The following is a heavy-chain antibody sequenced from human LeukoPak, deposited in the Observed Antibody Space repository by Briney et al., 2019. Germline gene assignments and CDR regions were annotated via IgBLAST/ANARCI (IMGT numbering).Heavy chain of an antibody. V-gene: IGHV4-59*01. J-gene: IGHJ6*03. CDR1: GGSISGYY. CDR3: ARGGGMGHYYYYMDV. CDR2: IYYTGST. D-gene: IGHD5-24*01. Sequence: SETLSLTCTVSGGSISGYYWSWIRQSPGKGLESIGYIYYTGSTNYNPSLKSRVTISVDTSKNQFSLKLSSVTAADTAVYYCARGGGMGHYYYYMDVWGKGTTVTISS.